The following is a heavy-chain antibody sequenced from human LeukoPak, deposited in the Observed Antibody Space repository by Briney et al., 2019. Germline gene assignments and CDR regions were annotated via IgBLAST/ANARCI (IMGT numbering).Heavy chain of an antibody. CDR2: IIPIFGTA. CDR1: GGTFSSYA. D-gene: IGHD4-23*01. CDR3: ARGWDYGGNLMDY. Sequence: ASVKVSCKASGGTFSSYAISWVRQAPGQGLEWMGGIIPIFGTANYAQKFQGRVTITTDESTSTAYMELSSLRSEDTAVYYCARGWDYGGNLMDYWGQGTLVTVSS. V-gene: IGHV1-69*05. J-gene: IGHJ4*02.